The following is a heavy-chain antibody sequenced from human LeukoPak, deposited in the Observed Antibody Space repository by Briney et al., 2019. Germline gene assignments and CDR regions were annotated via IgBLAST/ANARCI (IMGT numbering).Heavy chain of an antibody. J-gene: IGHJ4*02. D-gene: IGHD5-12*01. V-gene: IGHV4-34*01. Sequence: SETLSLTCAVYGGSFSGYYWSWIRQPPGKGLEWIGEINHSGSTDYNPSLKSRVTISVDRSKNQFSLKLSSVTAADTAVYYCARGGGYSGYDLPGYFDYWGQGTLVTVSS. CDR3: ARGGGYSGYDLPGYFDY. CDR1: GGSFSGYY. CDR2: INHSGST.